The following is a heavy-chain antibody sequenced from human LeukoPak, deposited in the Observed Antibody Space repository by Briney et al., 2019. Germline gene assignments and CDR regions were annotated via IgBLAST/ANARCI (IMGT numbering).Heavy chain of an antibody. Sequence: PSETVSLTCTVSGGSISSGNYYWNWIRQPAGKGLEWIGRFYTSGSPNYSPSLKSRVTISVDTSKNQFSLKLSSVTAADTAVYYCASLGAFDIWGRGTMVTVSS. CDR2: FYTSGSP. V-gene: IGHV4-61*02. CDR3: ASLGAFDI. J-gene: IGHJ3*02. CDR1: GGSISSGNYY.